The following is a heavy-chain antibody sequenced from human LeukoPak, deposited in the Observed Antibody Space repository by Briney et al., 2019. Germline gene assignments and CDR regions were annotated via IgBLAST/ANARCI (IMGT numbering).Heavy chain of an antibody. CDR3: ARLTYGDYEWRWFDP. Sequence: SETLSLTCAASGGSISSGGYSWSWIRQPPGKGLEWIGYIYHSGSTYYNPSLKSRVTISVDRSKNQFSLKLSSVTAADTAVYYCARLTYGDYEWRWFDPWGQGTLVTVSS. CDR1: GGSISSGGYS. D-gene: IGHD4-17*01. V-gene: IGHV4-30-2*01. J-gene: IGHJ5*02. CDR2: IYHSGST.